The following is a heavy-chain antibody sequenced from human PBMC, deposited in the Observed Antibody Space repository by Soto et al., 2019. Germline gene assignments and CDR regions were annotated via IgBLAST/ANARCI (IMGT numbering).Heavy chain of an antibody. J-gene: IGHJ6*02. D-gene: IGHD2-2*01. Sequence: VSVKVSCKASGYTFTGYYMHWVRQAPGQGLEWMGFINPNSGGTNYAQKFQGWVTMTRETSISTAYMELSRLRSYDTAVYYCAVTVVPAASIYYGMYXWGQGTTFTVS. CDR1: GYTFTGYY. CDR3: AVTVVPAASIYYGMYX. V-gene: IGHV1-2*04. CDR2: INPNSGGT.